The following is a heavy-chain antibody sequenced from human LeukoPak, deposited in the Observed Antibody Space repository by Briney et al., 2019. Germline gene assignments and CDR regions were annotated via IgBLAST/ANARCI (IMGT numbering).Heavy chain of an antibody. CDR3: ARESVPHYFDY. CDR2: IWYDGSNK. V-gene: IGHV3-33*01. CDR1: GFTFSSYG. Sequence: GGSLRLSCAASGFTFSSYGMHWVGQAPGKGLEWVAVIWYDGSNKYYADSVKGRFTISRDNSKNTLYLQMNSLRAEDTAVYYCARESVPHYFDYWGQGTLVTVSS. D-gene: IGHD2-2*01. J-gene: IGHJ4*02.